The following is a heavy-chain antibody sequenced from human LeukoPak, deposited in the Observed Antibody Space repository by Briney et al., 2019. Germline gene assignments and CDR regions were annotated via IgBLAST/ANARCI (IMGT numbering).Heavy chain of an antibody. CDR3: ARDRNYYDSSGYLPFDY. D-gene: IGHD3-22*01. CDR1: GYTFTSYD. Sequence: ASVKVSCKASGYTFTSYDINWVRQATGQGLEWMGWMNPNSGNTGYAQKFQGRVTMTRDTSTSTVYMELSSLRSEDTAVYYCARDRNYYDSSGYLPFDYWGQGTLVTVSS. V-gene: IGHV1-8*01. J-gene: IGHJ4*02. CDR2: MNPNSGNT.